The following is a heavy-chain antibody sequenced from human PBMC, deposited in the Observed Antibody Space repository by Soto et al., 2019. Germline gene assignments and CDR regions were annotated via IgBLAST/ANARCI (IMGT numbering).Heavy chain of an antibody. V-gene: IGHV1-2*02. Sequence: QLHLVQSGAVVKKPGASVTVSCSASGYPVTAYYMHWVRQAPGRGLEGMGGINPATGAAKYTQTVQGRVTMTRDTSTRTVWMELSGLTSEDTGVFSCARGGGVGVAGSAAFDMWGQGTLVTVSS. CDR1: GYPVTAYY. D-gene: IGHD3-3*01. J-gene: IGHJ3*02. CDR2: INPATGAA. CDR3: ARGGGVGVAGSAAFDM.